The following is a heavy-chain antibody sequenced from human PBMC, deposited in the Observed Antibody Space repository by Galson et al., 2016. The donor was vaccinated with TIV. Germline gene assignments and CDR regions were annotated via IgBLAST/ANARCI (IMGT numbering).Heavy chain of an antibody. D-gene: IGHD3-10*01. J-gene: IGHJ4*02. CDR1: GGTFSNFV. V-gene: IGHV1-69*06. Sequence: SVKVSCKASGGTFSNFVISWVRQAPGQGLEWIGSINPIFGTANYAQKFQGRVTITADTSTSTIYMELSSLRSEDTAVYYCARGRGYYFGSGSSYFDYWGQGSLVTVSS. CDR3: ARGRGYYFGSGSSYFDY. CDR2: INPIFGTA.